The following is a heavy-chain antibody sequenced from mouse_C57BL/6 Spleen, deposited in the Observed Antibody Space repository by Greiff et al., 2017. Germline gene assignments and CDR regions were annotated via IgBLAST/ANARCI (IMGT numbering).Heavy chain of an antibody. CDR2: IRLKSDNYAT. D-gene: IGHD1-1*01. J-gene: IGHJ1*03. CDR3: TAGSSYGYFDV. V-gene: IGHV6-3*01. Sequence: EVMLVESGGGLVQPGGSMKLSCVASGFTFSNYWMNWVRQSPEKGLEWVAQIRLKSDNYATHYAESVKGRFTISRDDSKSSVYLQMNNLRAEDTGIYYCTAGSSYGYFDVWGTGTTVTVSS. CDR1: GFTFSNYW.